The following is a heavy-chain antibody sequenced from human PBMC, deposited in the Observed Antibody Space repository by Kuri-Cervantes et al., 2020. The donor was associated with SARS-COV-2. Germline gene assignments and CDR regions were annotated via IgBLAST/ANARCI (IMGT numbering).Heavy chain of an antibody. D-gene: IGHD3-16*01. CDR2: ISSSSSYI. V-gene: IGHV3-21*01. CDR3: SRVGGAASFGGPFDY. Sequence: GESLKISCAASGFTFSSYSMNWVRQAPGKGLEWVSSISSSSSYIYYADSVKGRFTISRDNAKNSLYLQMNSLRAEDTAVYYCSRVGGAASFGGPFDYWGPGTLVTVSS. CDR1: GFTFSSYS. J-gene: IGHJ4*02.